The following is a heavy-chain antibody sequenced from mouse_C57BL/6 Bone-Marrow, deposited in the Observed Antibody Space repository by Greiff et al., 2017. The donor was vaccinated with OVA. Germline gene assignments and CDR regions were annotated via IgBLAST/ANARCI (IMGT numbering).Heavy chain of an antibody. V-gene: IGHV1-81*01. Sequence: SGAELARPGASVKLSCKASGYTFTSYGISWVKQRTGQGLEWIGEIYPRSGNTYYNEKFKGKATLTADKSSSTAYMELRSLTSEDSAVYFCASYGYEGGFAYWGQGTLVTVSA. J-gene: IGHJ3*01. CDR3: ASYGYEGGFAY. D-gene: IGHD2-2*01. CDR2: IYPRSGNT. CDR1: GYTFTSYG.